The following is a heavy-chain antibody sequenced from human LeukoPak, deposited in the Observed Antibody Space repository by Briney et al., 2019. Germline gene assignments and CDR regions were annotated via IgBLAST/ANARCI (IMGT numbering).Heavy chain of an antibody. J-gene: IGHJ4*02. V-gene: IGHV4-4*02. CDR2: IRHSGNT. D-gene: IGHD3-10*01. CDR3: ASRWVSTGEPY. Sequence: SGTLSLTCAVSAASFSSSEWWTWVRQPPGKGLEWIGEIRHSGNTNYNPSLKSRVTISLDKSKNQFSLNLSSVTAADTAVYFCASRWVSTGEPYWGQGTLVTVSS. CDR1: AASFSSSEW.